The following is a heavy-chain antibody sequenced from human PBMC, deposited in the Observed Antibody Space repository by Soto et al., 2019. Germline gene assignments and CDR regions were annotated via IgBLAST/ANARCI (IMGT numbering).Heavy chain of an antibody. J-gene: IGHJ4*02. V-gene: IGHV3-23*01. CDR1: GFTFSDYA. D-gene: IGHD6-13*01. CDR2: MSGRGGSV. CDR3: AKTFGSNWLLDY. Sequence: GGSLRLSCAGSGFTFSDYAISWVRQAPGKGLEWVSAMSGRGGSVYYADSVKGRFTISRDNSKNTVYLQMSSLRGEDTAIYYCAKTFGSNWLLDYWGRGTLVTVSS.